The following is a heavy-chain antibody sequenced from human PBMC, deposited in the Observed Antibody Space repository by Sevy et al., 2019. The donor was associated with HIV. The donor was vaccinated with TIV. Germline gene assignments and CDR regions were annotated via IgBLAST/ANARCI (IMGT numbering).Heavy chain of an antibody. CDR2: ISFSSNYI. CDR3: VRPYGSGSWEAFDI. CDR1: GFTFNSYT. J-gene: IGHJ3*02. D-gene: IGHD3-10*01. Sequence: GGSLRLSCAASGFTFNSYTMNWVRQAPGKGLEWVSSISFSSNYIYYADSVKGRFTISRDNAQNSLYLQMNSLRAEDTAIYYCVRPYGSGSWEAFDIWGQRTMVTVSS. V-gene: IGHV3-21*01.